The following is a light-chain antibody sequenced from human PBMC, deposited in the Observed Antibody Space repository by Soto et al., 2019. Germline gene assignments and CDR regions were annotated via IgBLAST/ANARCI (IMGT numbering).Light chain of an antibody. CDR3: SSYSDSSTL. CDR1: SSDVGYYNY. CDR2: DVS. J-gene: IGLJ3*02. Sequence: QSALTQPASVTGSPGQSITISCTGSSSDVGYYNYVSWYQQHPGKAPKLIIYDVSDRPSGVSNRFSGSKSANTASLTISGLQAVDEADYYCSSYSDSSTLFGGGTKLTVL. V-gene: IGLV2-14*01.